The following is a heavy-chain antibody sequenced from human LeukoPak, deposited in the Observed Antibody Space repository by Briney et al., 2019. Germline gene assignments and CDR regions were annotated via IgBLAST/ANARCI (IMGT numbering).Heavy chain of an antibody. D-gene: IGHD3-10*01. CDR1: GGSISSYY. CDR2: IYYSGST. CDR3: ARWGYYGSGSYPNWFDP. V-gene: IGHV4-59*08. Sequence: SETLSLICTVSGGSISSYYWSWIRQPPGKGLEWIGYIYYSGSTNYNPSLKSRVTISVDTSKNQFSLKLSSVTAADTAVYYCARWGYYGSGSYPNWFDPWGQGTLVTVSS. J-gene: IGHJ5*02.